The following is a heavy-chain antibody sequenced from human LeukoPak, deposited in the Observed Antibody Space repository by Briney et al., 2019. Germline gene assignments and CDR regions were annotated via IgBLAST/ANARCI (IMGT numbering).Heavy chain of an antibody. V-gene: IGHV4-61*02. CDR1: GGSISSGSYY. Sequence: SETLSLTCTVSGGSISSGSYYWSWIRQPAGKGLEWIGRMYTSGSTNYNPSLKSRVTISVDTSKNQFSLKLSSVIAADTAVYYCARDRDDTYAFDIWGQGTMVTVSS. CDR3: ARDRDDTYAFDI. CDR2: MYTSGST. D-gene: IGHD3-10*01. J-gene: IGHJ3*02.